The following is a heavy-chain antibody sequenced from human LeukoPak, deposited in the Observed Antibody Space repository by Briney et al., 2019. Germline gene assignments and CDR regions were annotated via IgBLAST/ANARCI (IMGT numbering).Heavy chain of an antibody. CDR1: GFTFDDYG. V-gene: IGHV3-20*04. Sequence: GGSLRLSCAASGFTFDDYGMSWVRQAPGKGLGWVSGINWNGGSTGYADSVRGRFTISRDNAKNSLYLQMNSLRAEDTALYYCARLILDGYYFDYWGQGTLVTVSS. CDR3: ARLILDGYYFDY. D-gene: IGHD3/OR15-3a*01. J-gene: IGHJ4*02. CDR2: INWNGGST.